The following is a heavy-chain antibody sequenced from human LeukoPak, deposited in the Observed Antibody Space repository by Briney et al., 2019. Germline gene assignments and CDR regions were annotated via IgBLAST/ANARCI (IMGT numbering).Heavy chain of an antibody. CDR2: IYHSGST. Sequence: SETLSLTCTVSGGSISSYYWDWIRQPPGKGLEWIGSIYHSGSTYYNPSLKSRVTISVDTSKNQFSLKLGSVTAADTAVYYCARCPAAAGGPDYMDVWGKGTTVTVSS. V-gene: IGHV4-38-2*02. D-gene: IGHD6-13*01. CDR1: GGSISSYY. CDR3: ARCPAAAGGPDYMDV. J-gene: IGHJ6*03.